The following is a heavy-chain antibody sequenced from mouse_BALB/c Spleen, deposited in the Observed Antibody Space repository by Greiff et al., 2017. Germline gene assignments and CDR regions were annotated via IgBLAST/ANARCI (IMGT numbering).Heavy chain of an antibody. Sequence: EVKLQESGPDLVKPSQSLSLTCTVTGYSITSDYAWNWIRQFPGNKLEWMGYISYSGSTSYNPSLKSRISITRDTSKNQFFLQLNSVTTEDTATYYCARSNSWFAYWGQGTLVTVSA. J-gene: IGHJ3*01. CDR1: GYSITSDYA. CDR3: ARSNSWFAY. CDR2: ISYSGST. V-gene: IGHV3-2*02.